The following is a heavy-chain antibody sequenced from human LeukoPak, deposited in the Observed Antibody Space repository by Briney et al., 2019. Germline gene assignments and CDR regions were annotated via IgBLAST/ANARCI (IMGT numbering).Heavy chain of an antibody. J-gene: IGHJ4*02. CDR1: GGSISSSSYY. D-gene: IGHD5/OR15-5a*01. Sequence: SETLSLTCTVSGGSISSSSYYWGWIRQPPGKGLEWIGSIYYSGSTYYNPSLKSRVTISVDTSKNQFSLKLSSVTAADTAVYYCATYVSSVTTLYYCDYWGQGTLVTVSS. CDR3: ATYVSSVTTLYYCDY. V-gene: IGHV4-39*01. CDR2: IYYSGST.